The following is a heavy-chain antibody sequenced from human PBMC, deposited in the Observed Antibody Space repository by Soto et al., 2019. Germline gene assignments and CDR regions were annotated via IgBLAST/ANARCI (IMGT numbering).Heavy chain of an antibody. D-gene: IGHD6-19*01. CDR3: AKVRYSSPMGYYYGMDV. CDR1: RVAFSKFI. CDR2: IIPIFGTA. V-gene: IGHV1-69*13. J-gene: IGHJ6*02. Sequence: SVKVSCKASRVAFSKFIVTWVLQAPGLGLEWVGGIIPIFGTANYAQKFQGRVTITADESTSTSYMEVNNLRSEDTAVYYCAKVRYSSPMGYYYGMDVWGQGTTVTVSS.